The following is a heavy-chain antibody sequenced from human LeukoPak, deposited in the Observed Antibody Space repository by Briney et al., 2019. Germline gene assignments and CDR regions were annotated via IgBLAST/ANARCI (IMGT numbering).Heavy chain of an antibody. CDR2: IYYSGST. CDR1: GGSISSYY. J-gene: IGHJ6*02. D-gene: IGHD2-15*01. Sequence: PSETLSLTCTVSGGSISSYYWSWIRQPPGKGLEWIGYIYYSGSTNYNPSLKSRVTISVDTSKNQFSLKLSSVTAADTAVYYCAREGYCSGGSCYFYYYGMDVWGQGTTVTVSS. V-gene: IGHV4-59*01. CDR3: AREGYCSGGSCYFYYYGMDV.